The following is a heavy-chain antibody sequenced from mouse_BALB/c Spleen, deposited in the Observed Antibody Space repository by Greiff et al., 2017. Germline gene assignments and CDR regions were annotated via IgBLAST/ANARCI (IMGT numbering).Heavy chain of an antibody. CDR1: GFSLSRYS. D-gene: IGHD1-1*01. Sequence: VKVVESGPGLVAPSQSLSITCTVSGFSLSRYSVHWVRQPPGKGLEWLGLIWGGGSTDYNSALKSRLSISKNNSKSQVFLKMNSLQTDDTAMYYCARNYYGSSYEFAYWGQGTLVTVSA. CDR2: IWGGGST. J-gene: IGHJ3*01. V-gene: IGHV2-6-4*01. CDR3: ARNYYGSSYEFAY.